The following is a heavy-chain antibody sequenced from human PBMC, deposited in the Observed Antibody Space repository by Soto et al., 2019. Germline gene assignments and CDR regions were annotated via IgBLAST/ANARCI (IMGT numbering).Heavy chain of an antibody. CDR1: GGTFSSYA. CDR2: IIPIFGTA. D-gene: IGHD3-22*01. CDR3: AKYTYYYDSSGYYYFDY. V-gene: IGHV1-69*06. J-gene: IGHJ4*02. Sequence: SVKVSCKASGGTFSSYAISWVRQAPGQGLEWMGGIIPIFGTANYAQKFQGRVTITADKSTSTAYMELSSLRSEDTAVYYCAKYTYYYDSSGYYYFDYWGQGTLVTVSS.